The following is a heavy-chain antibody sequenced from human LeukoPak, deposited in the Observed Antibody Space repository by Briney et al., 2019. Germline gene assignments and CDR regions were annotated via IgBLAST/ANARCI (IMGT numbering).Heavy chain of an antibody. Sequence: GGSLRLSCAASGFTFSSYSMNWVRQAPGKGLEWVSSISSSSSYIYYADSVKGRFTISRDNAKNSLYLQMNSLRAEDTAVYYCARGAFHSNYEGYYYYMDVWGKGTTVTVSS. V-gene: IGHV3-21*01. CDR3: ARGAFHSNYEGYYYYMDV. J-gene: IGHJ6*03. D-gene: IGHD4-11*01. CDR2: ISSSSSYI. CDR1: GFTFSSYS.